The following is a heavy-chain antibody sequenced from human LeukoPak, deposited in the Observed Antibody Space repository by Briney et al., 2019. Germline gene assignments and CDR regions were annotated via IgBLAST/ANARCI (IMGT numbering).Heavy chain of an antibody. J-gene: IGHJ5*02. V-gene: IGHV1-8*01. D-gene: IGHD3-10*01. CDR1: GYTFTSYD. CDR3: ARNYGSGSYSNNWFDP. Sequence: ASVKVSCKASGYTFTSYDINWVRQATGQGLEWMGWMNPNSGNTGYAQKFQGRVTMTRNTSISTAYMELSSLRSEDTAVYYCARNYGSGSYSNNWFDPWGQGTLVTVSS. CDR2: MNPNSGNT.